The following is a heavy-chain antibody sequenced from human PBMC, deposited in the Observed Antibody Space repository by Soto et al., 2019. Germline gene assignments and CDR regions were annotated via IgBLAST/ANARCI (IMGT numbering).Heavy chain of an antibody. CDR3: ASGIVGATTYVMDV. Sequence: EVQLVESGGGVVRPGGSLRLSCAASGFTFDDYGMSWVRQAPGKGLEWVSGINWNGGSTGYADSVKGRFTISRDNAKNSLYVQMNSRRAEDTALYYWASGIVGATTYVMDVWGQGTTVTVSS. J-gene: IGHJ6*02. V-gene: IGHV3-20*04. CDR1: GFTFDDYG. CDR2: INWNGGST. D-gene: IGHD1-26*01.